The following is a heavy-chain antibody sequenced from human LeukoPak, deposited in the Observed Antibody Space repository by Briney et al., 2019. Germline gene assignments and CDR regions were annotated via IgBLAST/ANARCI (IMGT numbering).Heavy chain of an antibody. CDR3: ARHLRNSSGPKLYYYYYGMDV. Sequence: DPSETLSLTCTVSGGSISSYYWSWIRQPPGKGLEWIGYIYSSGNTSYNPSLKSRVSMSVDTSKNQFFLKLNSVTAADTAVYYCARHLRNSSGPKLYYYYYGMDVWGQGTTVTVSS. CDR1: GGSISSYY. V-gene: IGHV4-59*08. CDR2: IYSSGNT. J-gene: IGHJ6*02. D-gene: IGHD6-19*01.